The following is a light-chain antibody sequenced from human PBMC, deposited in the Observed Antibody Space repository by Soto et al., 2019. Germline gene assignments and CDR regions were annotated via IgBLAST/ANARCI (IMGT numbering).Light chain of an antibody. Sequence: EIVLTQSPATLSLSPGESATLSCRASQSISSFLAWYQQKPGQAPRLLIYEASTRATGVPARFSGSGSGTDFTLSISSLEPEDFAVYYCQQRTNWLISFGQGTRLEIE. V-gene: IGKV3-11*01. CDR1: QSISSF. J-gene: IGKJ5*01. CDR2: EAS. CDR3: QQRTNWLIS.